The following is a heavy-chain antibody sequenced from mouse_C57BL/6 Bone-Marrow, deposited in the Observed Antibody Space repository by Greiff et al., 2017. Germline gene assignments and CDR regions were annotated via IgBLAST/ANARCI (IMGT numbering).Heavy chain of an antibody. J-gene: IGHJ2*01. V-gene: IGHV1-26*01. CDR1: GYTFTDYY. Sequence: EVQLQQSGPELVKPGASVKISCKASGYTFTDYYMNWVKQSHGKSLEWIGDINPNNGGTSYNQKFKGKATLTVDKSSSTAYMELRSLTSEDSAVYDCAPLVLGGGDFDDWGQGTTLTVSS. CDR3: APLVLGGGDFDD. CDR2: INPNNGGT. D-gene: IGHD1-1*02.